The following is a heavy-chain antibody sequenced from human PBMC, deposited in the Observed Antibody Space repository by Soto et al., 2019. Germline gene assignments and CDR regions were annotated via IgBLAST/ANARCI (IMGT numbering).Heavy chain of an antibody. CDR1: GYTCSNYG. Sequence: QVPLVQSGPAVKKPGASVKVSCKGSGYTCSNYGVTWVRQAPGQGLERLGWVSAYNRHTDYAQKFEGRATMTIDTTTHTAYLELRGITPDDTAVYYIAVESRFEPRLYWCQGNL. CDR2: VSAYNRHT. V-gene: IGHV1-18*01. D-gene: IGHD3-16*01. CDR3: AVESRFEPRLY. J-gene: IGHJ4*02.